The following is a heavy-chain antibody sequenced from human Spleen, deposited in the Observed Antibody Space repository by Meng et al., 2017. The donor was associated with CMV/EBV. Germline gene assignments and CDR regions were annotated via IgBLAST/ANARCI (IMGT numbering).Heavy chain of an antibody. CDR1: GGSISSSNW. Sequence: GSLRLSCAVSGGSISSSNWWSWVRQPPGKGLEWIGEIYHSGSTNYNPSLKSRVTISVDKSKNQFSLKLSSVTAADTAVYYCARKRYCSSTSCYYYYYGMDVWGQGTTVTVSS. CDR2: IYHSGST. J-gene: IGHJ6*02. D-gene: IGHD2-2*01. CDR3: ARKRYCSSTSCYYYYYGMDV. V-gene: IGHV4-4*02.